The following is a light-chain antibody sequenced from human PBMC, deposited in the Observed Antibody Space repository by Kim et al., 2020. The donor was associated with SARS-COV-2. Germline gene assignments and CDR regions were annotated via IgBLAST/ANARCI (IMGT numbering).Light chain of an antibody. Sequence: EIVMTQSPATLSVSPGERATLSCRASQSVSSNLAWYQQKPGQAPRLLIYGASVRATGIPARFSGSGSGTEFTLTISSLQSEDFAVYYCQQYNNWPRTFAQGTKVDIK. V-gene: IGKV3-15*01. CDR2: GAS. J-gene: IGKJ1*01. CDR1: QSVSSN. CDR3: QQYNNWPRT.